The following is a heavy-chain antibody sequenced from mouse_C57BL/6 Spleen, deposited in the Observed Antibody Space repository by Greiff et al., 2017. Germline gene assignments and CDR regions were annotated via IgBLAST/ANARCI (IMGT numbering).Heavy chain of an antibody. CDR3: ARDYYYGSSPDY. Sequence: QVQLQQPGAELVRPGTSVKLSCKASGYTFTSYWMHWVKQRPGQGLEWIGVIDPSDSYTNYNQKFKGKATLTVDTSSSTAYMLLSSLTSEDSAVYYCARDYYYGSSPDYGGQGTTLTVSS. D-gene: IGHD1-1*01. CDR2: IDPSDSYT. J-gene: IGHJ2*01. V-gene: IGHV1-59*01. CDR1: GYTFTSYW.